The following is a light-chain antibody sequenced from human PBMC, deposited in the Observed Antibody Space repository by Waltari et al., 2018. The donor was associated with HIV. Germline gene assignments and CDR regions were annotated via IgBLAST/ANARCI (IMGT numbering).Light chain of an antibody. CDR1: QDIKKN. CDR2: SVS. Sequence: DIQMTQSPSSLSASVGARVTIACRASQDIKKNLGWYQHRPGKAPTRLLHSVSELHPGIPPRFRGGGSGTQFFLSIDGLQPEDVATYFCLQHNTVPRTFGQGT. CDR3: LQHNTVPRT. V-gene: IGKV1-17*01. J-gene: IGKJ1*01.